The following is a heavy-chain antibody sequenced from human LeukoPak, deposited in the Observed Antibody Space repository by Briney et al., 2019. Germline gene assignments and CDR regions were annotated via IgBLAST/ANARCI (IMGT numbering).Heavy chain of an antibody. CDR1: GFTVSSNN. V-gene: IGHV3-74*01. J-gene: IGHJ4*02. Sequence: PGGSLRLSCADSGFTVSSNNMSWVRQAPGKGLVWVSRINSDGSATSYADSVMVRFTISRDSAKNTLYLQMNSLRPEDTAVYYCARGNKWSFDSWGQGALVTVSS. D-gene: IGHD2-15*01. CDR3: ARGNKWSFDS. CDR2: INSDGSAT.